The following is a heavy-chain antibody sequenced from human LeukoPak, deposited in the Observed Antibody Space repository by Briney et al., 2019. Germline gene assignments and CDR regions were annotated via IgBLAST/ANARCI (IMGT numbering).Heavy chain of an antibody. CDR3: AKGGHYDSSGYYSDY. CDR2: ISSSSSYI. D-gene: IGHD3-22*01. J-gene: IGHJ4*02. V-gene: IGHV3-21*04. Sequence: GGSLRLSCAASGFTFSSYSMNWVRQAPGKGLEWASSISSSSSYIYYADSVKGRFTISRDNSKNTLYLQMHSLRAEDTAVYYCAKGGHYDSSGYYSDYWGQGTLVTVSS. CDR1: GFTFSSYS.